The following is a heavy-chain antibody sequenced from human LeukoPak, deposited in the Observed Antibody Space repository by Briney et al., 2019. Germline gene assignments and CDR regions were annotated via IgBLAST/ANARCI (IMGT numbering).Heavy chain of an antibody. J-gene: IGHJ6*03. D-gene: IGHD1-26*01. V-gene: IGHV4-61*02. CDR3: ARVRGSSGSYEYYHYMDV. Sequence: SETLSLTCTVSGGSISSGSYYWSWIRQPAGKGLEWIGRIYTSGSTNYNPSLKSRVTMSVDTSKNQFSLKLSSVTAADTAVYYCARVRGSSGSYEYYHYMDVWGKGTTVTISS. CDR1: GGSISSGSYY. CDR2: IYTSGST.